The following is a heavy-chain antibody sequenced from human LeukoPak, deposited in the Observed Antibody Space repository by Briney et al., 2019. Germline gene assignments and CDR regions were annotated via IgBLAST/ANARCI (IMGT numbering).Heavy chain of an antibody. Sequence: SLKVSCKASGGTFSSYTISWVRQAPGQGLEWMGRIIPILGIANYAQKFQGRVTITADKSTSTAYMELSSLRSEDTAVYYCASITMVRGVIEGFDPWGQGTLVTVSS. D-gene: IGHD3-10*01. CDR1: GGTFSSYT. J-gene: IGHJ5*02. V-gene: IGHV1-69*02. CDR3: ASITMVRGVIEGFDP. CDR2: IIPILGIA.